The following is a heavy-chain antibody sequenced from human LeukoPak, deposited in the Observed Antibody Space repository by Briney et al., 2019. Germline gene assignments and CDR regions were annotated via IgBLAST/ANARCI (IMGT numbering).Heavy chain of an antibody. V-gene: IGHV3-21*06. Sequence: KAGGSLRLSCAASGFTFSSYGMSWVRQAPGKGLEWVSSIDSSGGYMFYADSVKGRFIISRDNAKDSLYLQMNSLRVEDTAVYYCLRGDRRDYWGQGTLVTVSS. CDR1: GFTFSSYG. CDR3: LRGDRRDY. CDR2: IDSSGGYM. J-gene: IGHJ4*02.